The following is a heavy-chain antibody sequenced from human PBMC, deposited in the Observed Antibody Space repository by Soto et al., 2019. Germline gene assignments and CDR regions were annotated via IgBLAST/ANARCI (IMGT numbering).Heavy chain of an antibody. CDR3: SRLRGTMIVLFWVISDY. V-gene: IGHV4-39*01. D-gene: IGHD3-22*01. J-gene: IGHJ4*02. CDR1: GGSISSRSYY. CDR2: IYYSGST. Sequence: WDTLSLICTVSGGSISSRSYYLGWHRQPPGKGLEWIGSIYYSGSTYYNPSLKSRVTISVDPSKYQFSLKLSSVTAAVPAVYACSRLRGTMIVLFWVISDYWGQG.